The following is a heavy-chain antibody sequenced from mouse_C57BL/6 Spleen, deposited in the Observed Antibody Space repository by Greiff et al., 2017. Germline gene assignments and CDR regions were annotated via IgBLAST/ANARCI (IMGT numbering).Heavy chain of an antibody. CDR2: IYPGSGST. J-gene: IGHJ1*03. CDR1: GYTFTSYW. D-gene: IGHD1-1*01. CDR3: ARWAPYYYGSSNWYFDV. Sequence: QVQLQQPGAELVKPGASVKMSCKASGYTFTSYWITWVKQRPGQGLEWIGDIYPGSGSTNYNEKFKSKATLTVDTSSSTAYMQLRSLTSENSAVYYCARWAPYYYGSSNWYFDVWGTGTTVTVSS. V-gene: IGHV1-55*01.